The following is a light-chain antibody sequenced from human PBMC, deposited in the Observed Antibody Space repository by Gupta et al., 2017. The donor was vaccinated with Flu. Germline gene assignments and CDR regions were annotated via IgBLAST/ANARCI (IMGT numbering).Light chain of an antibody. CDR2: DAS. V-gene: IGKV3-11*01. J-gene: IGKJ5*01. CDR3: QQRSNWPPIT. Sequence: EIVLTQSPATLSLSPVERATLSCRASQSVSSYLAWYQQKPGQAPRLLIYDASNRATGIPARFSVSGSGTAFTLTISSLDPEDFAVYYCQQRSNWPPITFGQGTRLEIK. CDR1: QSVSSY.